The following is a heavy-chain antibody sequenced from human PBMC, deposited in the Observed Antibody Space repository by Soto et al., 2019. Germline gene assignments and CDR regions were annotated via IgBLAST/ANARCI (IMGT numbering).Heavy chain of an antibody. Sequence: GGSLRLSCAASGFTFSDYYMSWIRQAPGKGLEWVSYISSSGSTIYYADSVKGRFTISRDNAKNSLYLQMNSLRAEDTAVYYCARWEYQLLFRAGWFDPWGQGTLVTVSS. V-gene: IGHV3-11*01. CDR1: GFTFSDYY. CDR2: ISSSGSTI. CDR3: ARWEYQLLFRAGWFDP. D-gene: IGHD2-2*01. J-gene: IGHJ5*02.